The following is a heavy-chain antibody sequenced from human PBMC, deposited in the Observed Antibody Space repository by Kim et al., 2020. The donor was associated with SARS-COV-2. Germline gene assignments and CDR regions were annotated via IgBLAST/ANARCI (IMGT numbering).Heavy chain of an antibody. D-gene: IGHD2-15*01. CDR3: AREGYCSGGSCYRILDY. Sequence: SETLSLTCTVSGGSISSGGYYWSWIRQHPGKGLEWIGYIYYSGSTYYNPSLKSRVTISVDTSKNQFSLKLSSVTAADTAVYYCAREGYCSGGSCYRILDYWGQGTLVTVSS. CDR2: IYYSGST. J-gene: IGHJ4*02. V-gene: IGHV4-31*03. CDR1: GGSISSGGYY.